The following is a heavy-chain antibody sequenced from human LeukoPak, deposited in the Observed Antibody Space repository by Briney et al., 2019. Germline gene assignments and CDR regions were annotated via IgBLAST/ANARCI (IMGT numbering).Heavy chain of an antibody. D-gene: IGHD6-13*01. CDR1: GYTFTSYY. V-gene: IGHV1-46*01. CDR2: INPSGGST. CDR3: ARAPGIAAAGYGMDV. J-gene: IGHJ6*02. Sequence: ASVKVSCKASGYTFTSYYMHWVRQAPGQGLEWMGIINPSGGSTSYAQKFQGRVTMTRDTSTSTVYMELSSLRSEDTAVYYCARAPGIAAAGYGMDVWGQGTTVTVSS.